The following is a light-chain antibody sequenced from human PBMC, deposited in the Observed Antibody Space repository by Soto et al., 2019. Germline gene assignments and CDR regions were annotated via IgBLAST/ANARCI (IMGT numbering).Light chain of an antibody. J-gene: IGLJ1*01. CDR2: YDD. V-gene: IGLV1-36*01. CDR1: SFNIGDNA. CDR3: SAWHDTLNGFV. Sequence: QSVLTQPPSVAEAPRQRVTISCSGSSFNIGDNAVNWYQQFPGKAPKLLIYYDDLLPSGVSDRFSGSKSGTSASLVISGLQSDDEADYYCSAWHDTLNGFVFGTGTKVTVL.